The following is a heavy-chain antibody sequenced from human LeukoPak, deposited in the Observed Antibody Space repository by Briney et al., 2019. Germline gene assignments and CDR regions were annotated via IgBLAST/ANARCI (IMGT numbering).Heavy chain of an antibody. CDR3: ASSHITVTTPPLFDY. J-gene: IGHJ4*02. CDR1: GGSFSGYY. V-gene: IGHV4-31*11. CDR2: IYYSGST. D-gene: IGHD4-17*01. Sequence: PSETLSLTCAVYGGSFSGYYWSWIRQHPGKGLEWIGYIYYSGSTYCNPSLKSRVTISVDTSKNQFSLKLSSVTAADTAVYYCASSHITVTTPPLFDYWGQGTLVTVSS.